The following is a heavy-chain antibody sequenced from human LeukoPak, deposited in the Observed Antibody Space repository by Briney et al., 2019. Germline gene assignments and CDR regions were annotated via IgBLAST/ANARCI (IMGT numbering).Heavy chain of an antibody. J-gene: IGHJ3*02. V-gene: IGHV3-30-3*01. CDR1: GFTFSSYA. Sequence: PGGSLRLSCAASGFTFSSYAMHWVRQAPGKGLEWVAVISYDGSNKYYADSVKGRFTISRDNSKNTLYLQMNSLRAEDRAVYYCARERFRGGEGAFDIWGQRTMVTVSS. CDR3: ARERFRGGEGAFDI. D-gene: IGHD3-16*01. CDR2: ISYDGSNK.